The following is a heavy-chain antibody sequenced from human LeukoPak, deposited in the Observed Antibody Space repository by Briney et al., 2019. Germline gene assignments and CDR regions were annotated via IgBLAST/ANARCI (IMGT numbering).Heavy chain of an antibody. CDR3: ARGSKRWLQFPDY. V-gene: IGHV1-8*01. Sequence: ASVKVSCKASGYTFTSYDINWVRQATGQGLEWMGWMNPNSGNTGYAQKFQGKVTMTRNTSISTAYMELSSLRSEDTAVYYCARGSKRWLQFPDYWGQGTLVTVSS. D-gene: IGHD5-24*01. CDR2: MNPNSGNT. J-gene: IGHJ4*02. CDR1: GYTFTSYD.